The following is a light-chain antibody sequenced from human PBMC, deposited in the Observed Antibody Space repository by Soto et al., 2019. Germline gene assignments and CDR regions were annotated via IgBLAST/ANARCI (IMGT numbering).Light chain of an antibody. CDR3: KSYAGSNTYV. CDR2: IND. V-gene: IGLV1-44*01. CDR1: SSNIGDNP. J-gene: IGLJ1*01. Sequence: QSVLTQPPSASGTPGQRITISCSGSSSNIGDNPVNWYQQLPGAAPKLLIYINDQRPSGVPDRFSGSKSGNTASLTVSGLQAADEADYFCKSYAGSNTYVFGSGTKV.